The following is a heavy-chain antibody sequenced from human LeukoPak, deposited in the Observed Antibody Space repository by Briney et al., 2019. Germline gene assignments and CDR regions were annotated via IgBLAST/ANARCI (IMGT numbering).Heavy chain of an antibody. Sequence: GGSLRLSCAASGFTFSSYSMNWVRQAPGEGLEWVSYISSLSGTIYYADSVKGRFTISRDNAKNSLYLQMDSLRAEDTAVYYCARGQWLAKYYFDSWGQGTLVTVSS. D-gene: IGHD6-19*01. CDR1: GFTFSSYS. V-gene: IGHV3-48*01. CDR3: ARGQWLAKYYFDS. J-gene: IGHJ4*02. CDR2: ISSLSGTI.